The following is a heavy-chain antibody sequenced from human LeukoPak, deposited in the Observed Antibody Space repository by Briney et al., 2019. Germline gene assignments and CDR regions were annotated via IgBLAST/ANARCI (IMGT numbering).Heavy chain of an antibody. CDR2: ISSSGST. D-gene: IGHD3-22*01. CDR1: GDSISSGDYY. V-gene: IGHV4-61*02. J-gene: IGHJ4*02. Sequence: SETLSLTCTVSGDSISSGDYYWSWIRQPAGKGLERIGRISSSGSTNYNPSLKSRVTISVDTSKNQFSLKLSSVTAADTAVYYCARHHRYYDRSLGYWGQGTLVTVSS. CDR3: ARHHRYYDRSLGY.